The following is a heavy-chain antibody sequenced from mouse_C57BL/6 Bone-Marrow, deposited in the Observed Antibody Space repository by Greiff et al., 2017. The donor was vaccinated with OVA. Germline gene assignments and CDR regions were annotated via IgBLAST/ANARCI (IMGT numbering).Heavy chain of an antibody. J-gene: IGHJ3*01. V-gene: IGHV1-69*01. D-gene: IGHD1-1*01. CDR1: GYTFTSYW. Sequence: QVQLQQPGAELVMPGASVKLSCKASGYTFTSYWMHWVKQRPGQGLEWIGEIDPSDSYTNYNQKFKGKSTLTVDKSSSTAYMQLSSLTSEDSAVYYCARPVYYYGSSCAYWGQGTLVTVSA. CDR2: IDPSDSYT. CDR3: ARPVYYYGSSCAY.